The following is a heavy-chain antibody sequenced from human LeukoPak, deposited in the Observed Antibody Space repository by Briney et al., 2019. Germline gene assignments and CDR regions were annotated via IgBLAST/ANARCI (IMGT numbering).Heavy chain of an antibody. J-gene: IGHJ3*02. Sequence: SETLSLTCIVSGGSISSSTYYWGWIRQPPGKGLEWFGIDSYSGSTYYNPSLTSRVTISVDTSKNQFSLKLSSVTAADTAVYYCARRNVVVSSTMALAFDIWGQGTMVTVSS. V-gene: IGHV4-39*01. D-gene: IGHD2-2*01. CDR1: GGSISSSTYY. CDR3: ARRNVVVSSTMALAFDI. CDR2: DSYSGST.